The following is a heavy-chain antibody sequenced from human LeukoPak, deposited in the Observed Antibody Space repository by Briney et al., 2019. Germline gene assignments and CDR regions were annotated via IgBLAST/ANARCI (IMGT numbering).Heavy chain of an antibody. D-gene: IGHD3-22*01. CDR1: GYSISGGYY. CDR3: ARDGRYYYDRGWFDP. Sequence: PSETLSLTCTVSGYSISGGYYWGWLRQPPGKGLEWIGSIYHSGSTYYNPSLKSRVTISVDTSKNQFSLKLSSVTAADTAVYYCARDGRYYYDRGWFDPWGQGTLVTVSS. V-gene: IGHV4-38-2*02. J-gene: IGHJ5*02. CDR2: IYHSGST.